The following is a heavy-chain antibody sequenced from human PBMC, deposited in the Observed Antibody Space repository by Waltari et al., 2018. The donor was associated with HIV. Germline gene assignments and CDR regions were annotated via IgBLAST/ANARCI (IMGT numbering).Heavy chain of an antibody. Sequence: EFQLVGSGGGLVQPGGSLDLSCAASGFTFRSYPMHGFRQAPEKRREDGSSISSDGANRQYANSGKCRLTISSDNTKSTLDLEMGDLRAEDRAGYFCARRQGPYDHWGRGTLVTVSS. CDR3: ARRQGPYDH. CDR2: ISSDGANR. V-gene: IGHV3-64*01. J-gene: IGHJ5*02. CDR1: GFTFRSYP.